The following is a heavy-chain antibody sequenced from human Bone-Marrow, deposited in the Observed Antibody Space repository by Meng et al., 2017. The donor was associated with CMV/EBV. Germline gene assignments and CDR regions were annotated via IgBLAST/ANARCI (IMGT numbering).Heavy chain of an antibody. J-gene: IGHJ2*01. CDR2: INVDGTTT. CDR1: GFTFSNFS. CDR3: VRSTAYWYFDL. Sequence: LSCAASGFTFSNFSVRWVRQGPGMGLVWVSRINVDGTTTQYADFVKGRFTISRDNAKNTLYLQMNSLTADNTAVYYCVRSTAYWYFDLWGRGTLVTVSS. V-gene: IGHV3-74*03. D-gene: IGHD2-8*02.